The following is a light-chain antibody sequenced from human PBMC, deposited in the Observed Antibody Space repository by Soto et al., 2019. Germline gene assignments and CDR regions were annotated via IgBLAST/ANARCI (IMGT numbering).Light chain of an antibody. CDR3: QQYNNWSPGT. CDR2: GAS. Sequence: EIVMTQSPATLSVSPGERATLSCRASQSVSSNLAWYQQKPGQAPRLLIYGASTRATGIPARFSGSGSGTEFTLPISSLQSEDFAVYYCQQYNNWSPGTFGQGTKVEIK. V-gene: IGKV3-15*01. J-gene: IGKJ1*01. CDR1: QSVSSN.